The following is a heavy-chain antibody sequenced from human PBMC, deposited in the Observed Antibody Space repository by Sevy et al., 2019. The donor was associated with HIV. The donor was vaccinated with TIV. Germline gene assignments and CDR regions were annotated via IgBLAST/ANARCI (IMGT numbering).Heavy chain of an antibody. J-gene: IGHJ4*02. CDR3: ARERRYCSSTSCYRVESEIDD. D-gene: IGHD2-2*01. CDR1: GGSISSYY. V-gene: IGHV4-59*01. Sequence: SETLSLTCTVSGGSISSYYWSWIRQPPGKGLEWLGYIYYSGSTNYNPSLKSRVTISADTSKNQFSLKLSSVTAADTAVYYCARERRYCSSTSCYRVESEIDDWGQGTLVTVSS. CDR2: IYYSGST.